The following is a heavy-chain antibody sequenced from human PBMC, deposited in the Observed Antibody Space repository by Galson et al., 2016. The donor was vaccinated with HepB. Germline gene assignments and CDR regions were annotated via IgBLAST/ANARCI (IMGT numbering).Heavy chain of an antibody. V-gene: IGHV1-18*01. CDR2: ISTSSGDT. Sequence: SVKVSCKASGYTFTNYGISWVRQAPGQGLEWMGWISTSSGDTNYAQNLQGRVTITTDTSTNTAYMELRSLTSDDTAVYYCAKLITGIGINWNFDLWGRGTLVTVSS. D-gene: IGHD6-13*01. J-gene: IGHJ2*01. CDR1: GYTFTNYG. CDR3: AKLITGIGINWNFDL.